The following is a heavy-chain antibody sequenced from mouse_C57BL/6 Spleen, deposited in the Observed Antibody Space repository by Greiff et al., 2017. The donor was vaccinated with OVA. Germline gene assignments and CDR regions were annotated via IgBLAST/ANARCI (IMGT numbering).Heavy chain of an antibody. D-gene: IGHD2-3*01. CDR1: GYTFTSYW. V-gene: IGHV1-64*01. CDR2: IHPNSGST. CDR3: ARLGLYDGYSYFDY. J-gene: IGHJ2*01. Sequence: QVQLQQPGAELVKPGASVKLSCKASGYTFTSYWMHWVKQRPGQGLEWIGMIHPNSGSTNYNEKFKSKATLTVDKSSSTAYMQLSSLTSEDSAVYYCARLGLYDGYSYFDYWGQGTTLTVSS.